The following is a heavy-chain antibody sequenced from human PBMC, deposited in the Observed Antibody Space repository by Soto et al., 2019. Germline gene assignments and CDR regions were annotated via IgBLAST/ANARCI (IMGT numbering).Heavy chain of an antibody. V-gene: IGHV4-31*03. CDR2: IYYSGST. J-gene: IGHJ4*02. CDR3: ARRGSGYVFDY. CDR1: GGSISSGGYY. Sequence: PSETLSLTCTVSGGSISSGGYYWSWIRQHPGKGLEWIGYIYYSGSTYYNPSLKSRVTISVDTSKNQFSLKLSSVTAADTAVDYCARRGSGYVFDYWGQGTLVTVSS. D-gene: IGHD3-22*01.